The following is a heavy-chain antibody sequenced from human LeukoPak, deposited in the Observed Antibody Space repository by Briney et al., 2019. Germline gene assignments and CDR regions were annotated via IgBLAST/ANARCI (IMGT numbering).Heavy chain of an antibody. CDR1: GFTFSTYA. D-gene: IGHD6-13*01. J-gene: IGHJ4*02. V-gene: IGHV3-20*04. CDR3: ARGPTPLAAGIRFDY. Sequence: GGSLRLSCAASGFTFSTYAMSWVRQAPGKGLEWVSGINWNGGSTGYADSVKGRFTISRDNAKNSLYLQMNSLRAEDTALYYCARGPTPLAAGIRFDYWGQGTLVTVSS. CDR2: INWNGGST.